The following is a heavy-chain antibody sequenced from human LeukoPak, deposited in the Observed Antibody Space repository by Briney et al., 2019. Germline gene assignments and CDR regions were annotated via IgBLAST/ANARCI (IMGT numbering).Heavy chain of an antibody. Sequence: QSGGSLRLSWTASGFPFIEYSMNWVRQVPGKGLEWIAYIGIDSGNTKYADSVRGRFTISADKAKNSLYLQMNSLRVEDTAVYYCARDHNYAFDNWGQGTLVSVAS. J-gene: IGHJ4*02. CDR1: GFPFIEYS. CDR2: IGIDSGNT. D-gene: IGHD1-1*01. CDR3: ARDHNYAFDN. V-gene: IGHV3-48*01.